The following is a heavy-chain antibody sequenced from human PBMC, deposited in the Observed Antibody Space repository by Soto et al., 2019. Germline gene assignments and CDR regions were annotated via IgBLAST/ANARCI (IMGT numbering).Heavy chain of an antibody. CDR1: GGSIRISNYY. CDR3: ARLGGYCSTTGCYGYYAMDV. CDR2: IYYSGNT. D-gene: IGHD2-2*01. J-gene: IGHJ6*02. V-gene: IGHV4-39*01. Sequence: PSDTLSLTFTVSGGSIRISNYYWRWNRQPPGKGLEWIGSIYYSGNTYYNPSLKSRVTMSVDTSKNQFSLKLSSVTAADTAVYYCARLGGYCSTTGCYGYYAMDVWGQGTTVT.